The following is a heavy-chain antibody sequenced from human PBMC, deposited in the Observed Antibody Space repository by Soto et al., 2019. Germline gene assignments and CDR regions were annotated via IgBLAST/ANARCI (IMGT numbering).Heavy chain of an antibody. CDR2: ISYDGSNK. CDR1: GFTFSSDC. J-gene: IGHJ4*02. CDR3: ANARALWFGELVC. D-gene: IGHD3-10*01. Sequence: QVQLVESGGGVVQPGRSLRLSCAASGFTFSSDCMHWVRQAPGKGLEWVAVISYDGSNKYYADSVKGRFTISRENSKHTLYLQMNSLRAEDTAVYYCANARALWFGELVCWGQGTLVTVSS. V-gene: IGHV3-30*18.